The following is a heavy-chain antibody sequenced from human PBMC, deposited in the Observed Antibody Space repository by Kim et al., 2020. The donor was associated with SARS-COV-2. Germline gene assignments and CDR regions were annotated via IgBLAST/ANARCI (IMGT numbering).Heavy chain of an antibody. J-gene: IGHJ5*02. V-gene: IGHV1-69*04. Sequence: ASVKVSCKASGGTFSSYAISWVRQAPGQGLEWMGRIIPILGIANYAQKFQGRVTITADKSTSTAYMELSSLRSEDTAVYYCARGEGYNWNDGWFDPWGQGTLVTVSS. D-gene: IGHD1-1*01. CDR1: GGTFSSYA. CDR3: ARGEGYNWNDGWFDP. CDR2: IIPILGIA.